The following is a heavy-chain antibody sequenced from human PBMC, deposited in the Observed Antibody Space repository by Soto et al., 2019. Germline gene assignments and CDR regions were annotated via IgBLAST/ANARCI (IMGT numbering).Heavy chain of an antibody. CDR2: IFHSGDT. CDR1: GDSISNSRW. J-gene: IGHJ5*02. V-gene: IGHV4-4*02. Sequence: QVQLQESGPGLVKPSGTLSLTCAVSGDSISNSRWWTWVRQPPGKGLEWIGDIFHSGDTNYNPSLKSRVFISVDKSQNQFSLKVSSVTAADTAVYYCARDPTPWGQGTLVTVSS. CDR3: ARDPTP.